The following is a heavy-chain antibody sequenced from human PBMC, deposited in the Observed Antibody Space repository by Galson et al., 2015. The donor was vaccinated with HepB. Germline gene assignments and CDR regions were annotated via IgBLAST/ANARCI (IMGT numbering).Heavy chain of an antibody. CDR2: ISYDGSNK. J-gene: IGHJ4*02. CDR1: GFTFSSYG. D-gene: IGHD6-13*01. CDR3: AKGAAAADLY. V-gene: IGHV3-30*18. Sequence: SLRLSCAASGFTFSSYGMHWVRQAPGKGLEWVAVISYDGSNKYYADSVKGRFTISRDNSKNTLYLQMNSLRAEDTAVYYCAKGAAAADLYWGQGTLVTVSS.